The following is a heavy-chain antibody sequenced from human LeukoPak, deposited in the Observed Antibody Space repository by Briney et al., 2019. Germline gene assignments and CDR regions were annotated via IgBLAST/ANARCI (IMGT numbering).Heavy chain of an antibody. CDR1: GYTFTSYW. CDR3: ARQGRGYSPYYYYYMDV. D-gene: IGHD5-24*01. CDR2: IYPGDSDT. Sequence: GESLKISCKGSGYTFTSYWIGWVRQMPGKGLEWMGIIYPGDSDTRYSPSFQGQVTISADNSISAAYLQWSSLKASDTAMYYCARQGRGYSPYYYYYMDVWGKGTTVTVSS. V-gene: IGHV5-51*01. J-gene: IGHJ6*03.